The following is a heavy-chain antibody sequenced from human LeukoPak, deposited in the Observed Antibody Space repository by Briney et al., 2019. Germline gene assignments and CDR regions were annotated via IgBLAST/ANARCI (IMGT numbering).Heavy chain of an antibody. CDR2: IYYSGST. CDR3: ATEVYYYYYMDV. V-gene: IGHV4-39*01. Sequence: SETLSLTCTVSGGSISSSSYYWGWIRQPPGTGLEWIGSIYYSGSTYYNPSLKSRVTISVDTSKNQFSLKLSSVTAADTAVYYCATEVYYYYYMDVWGKGTTVTVSS. CDR1: GGSISSSSYY. J-gene: IGHJ6*03.